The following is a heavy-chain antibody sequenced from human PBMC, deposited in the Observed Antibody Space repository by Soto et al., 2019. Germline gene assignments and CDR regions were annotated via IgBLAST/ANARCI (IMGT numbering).Heavy chain of an antibody. CDR3: ARVKSTSWGYYYAVDV. Sequence: PSETLSLTCSTSGGSISSYYWNWIRQPPGKGLEWIVFISYSGSTNYNPALTSRVTISVDTSKDLFSLRMSSVTAADTAVYYCARVKSTSWGYYYAVDVWGQGTTVTVSS. V-gene: IGHV4-59*01. J-gene: IGHJ6*01. D-gene: IGHD2-2*01. CDR1: GGSISSYY. CDR2: ISYSGST.